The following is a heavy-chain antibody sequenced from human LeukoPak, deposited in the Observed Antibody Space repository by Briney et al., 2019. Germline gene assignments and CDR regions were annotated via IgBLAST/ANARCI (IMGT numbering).Heavy chain of an antibody. V-gene: IGHV3-53*01. D-gene: IGHD1-26*01. J-gene: IGHJ3*02. CDR3: VKGTGELLLDAFDI. CDR2: IYSGGST. CDR1: GFTVSSNY. Sequence: GGSLRLSCAASGFTVSSNYMSWVRQAPGKGLEWVSVIYSGGSTYYADSVKGRFTISRDNSKNTLYLQMNSLRAEDTAVYYCVKGTGELLLDAFDIWGQGTMVTVSS.